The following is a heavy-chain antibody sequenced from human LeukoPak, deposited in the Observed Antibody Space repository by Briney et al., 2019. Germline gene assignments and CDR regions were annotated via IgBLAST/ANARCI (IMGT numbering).Heavy chain of an antibody. D-gene: IGHD3-10*01. CDR1: GFTFSSYG. Sequence: GGSLRLSCAASGFTFSSYGMSWVRQAPGKGLSGFSAISGSGGSTYYADSVKGRFTISRDNSKNTLYLEVISLTAEDTAVYYCAKDDAWLRFGEWSQGTLVTVSS. CDR2: ISGSGGST. V-gene: IGHV3-23*01. CDR3: AKDDAWLRFGE. J-gene: IGHJ4*02.